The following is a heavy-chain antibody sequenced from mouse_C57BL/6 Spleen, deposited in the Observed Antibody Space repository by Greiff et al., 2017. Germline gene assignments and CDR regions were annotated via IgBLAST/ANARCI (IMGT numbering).Heavy chain of an antibody. Sequence: QVQLQQPGAELVMPGASVKLSCKASGYTFTSYWMHWVKQRPGQGLEWIGEIDPSDSYTNYNQKFKGKSTLTVDKSSSTAYMQLSSLTSEDSAVYYCARRGLRRGYYFDYWGQGTTLTVSS. CDR1: GYTFTSYW. CDR3: ARRGLRRGYYFDY. D-gene: IGHD2-4*01. V-gene: IGHV1-69*01. J-gene: IGHJ2*01. CDR2: IDPSDSYT.